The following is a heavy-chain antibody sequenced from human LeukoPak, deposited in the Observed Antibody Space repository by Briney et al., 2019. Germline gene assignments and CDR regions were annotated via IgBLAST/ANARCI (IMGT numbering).Heavy chain of an antibody. CDR2: INSDGSTT. J-gene: IGHJ4*02. Sequence: GGSLRLSCAASGFTFNTYWMHWVRQAPGQGLVWVSRINSDGSTTHYAASVKGRFTISRGNAKNTLYLQMNSLRAEDTALYSCARVAYSAYDYPTLLPPFDYWGQGTLVTVSS. CDR1: GFTFNTYW. V-gene: IGHV3-74*01. CDR3: ARVAYSAYDYPTLLPPFDY. D-gene: IGHD5-12*01.